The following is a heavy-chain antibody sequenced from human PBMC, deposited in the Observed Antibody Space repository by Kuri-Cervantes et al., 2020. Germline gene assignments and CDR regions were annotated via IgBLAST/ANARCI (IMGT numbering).Heavy chain of an antibody. CDR2: IKQDESEK. V-gene: IGHV3-7*01. D-gene: IGHD4-17*01. J-gene: IGHJ5*01. CDR1: GFTFSRYW. Sequence: GGSLRLSCAASGFTFSRYWMTWVRQAPGKGLEWVANIKQDESEKNYVDSVKGRFIISRDNAKNSLYLQMNSLRAGDTAFYYCAKGGAVTTPADSWGQGTLVTVSS. CDR3: AKGGAVTTPADS.